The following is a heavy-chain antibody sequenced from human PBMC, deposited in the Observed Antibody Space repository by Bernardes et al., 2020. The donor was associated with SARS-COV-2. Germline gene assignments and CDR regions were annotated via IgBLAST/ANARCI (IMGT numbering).Heavy chain of an antibody. CDR2: ISYNGDI. CDR3: ARTARVFDS. V-gene: IGHV4-59*01. CDR1: GFTFSNAW. J-gene: IGHJ4*01. D-gene: IGHD5-18*01. Sequence: GSLRLSCAATGFTFSNAWMSWVRQAPGKGLESIGYISYNGDINYNPSLRSRATISIDTSKNQFSLKLSSVTAADTAIYYCARTARVFDSWGQGTLVTVSS.